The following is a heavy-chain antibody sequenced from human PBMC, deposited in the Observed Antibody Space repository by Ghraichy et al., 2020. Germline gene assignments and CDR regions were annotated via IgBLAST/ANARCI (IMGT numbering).Heavy chain of an antibody. Sequence: GSLRLSCTVSGGSISSYYWSWIRQPPGKGLEWIGYIYYSGSTNYNPSLKSRVTISVDTSKNQFSLKLSSVTAADTAVYYCASQGGATGFDYYYMDVWGKGTTVTVSS. J-gene: IGHJ6*03. CDR3: ASQGGATGFDYYYMDV. CDR2: IYYSGST. CDR1: GGSISSYY. V-gene: IGHV4-59*01. D-gene: IGHD1-26*01.